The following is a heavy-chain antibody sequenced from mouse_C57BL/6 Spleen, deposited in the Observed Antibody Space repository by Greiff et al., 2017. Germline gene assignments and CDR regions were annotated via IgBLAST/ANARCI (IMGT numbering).Heavy chain of an antibody. J-gene: IGHJ2*01. CDR3: ARSDGYSYYFDY. D-gene: IGHD2-3*01. CDR1: GYTFTDYY. Sequence: EVQLQQSGPVLVKPGASVKMSCKASGYTFTDYYMNWVKQSHGKSLEWIGVINPYNGGTSYNQKFKGKATLTVDKSSSTAYMGLNSLTSEDSAVYYCARSDGYSYYFDYWGQGTTLTVSS. CDR2: INPYNGGT. V-gene: IGHV1-19*01.